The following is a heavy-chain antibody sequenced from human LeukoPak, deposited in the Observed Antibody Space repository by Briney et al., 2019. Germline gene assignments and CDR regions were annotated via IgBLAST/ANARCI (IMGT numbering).Heavy chain of an antibody. V-gene: IGHV5-51*01. D-gene: IGHD5-24*01. Sequence: GESLKISCKGSGYSFTSYWIGWVRQMPGKGLEWMGIIYPGYSDSRYSPSFQGQVTLSADKSISTAYLQWSSLKASDTAMYYCARASRDGYNQNFDYWGQGTLVTVSS. CDR2: IYPGYSDS. CDR3: ARASRDGYNQNFDY. CDR1: GYSFTSYW. J-gene: IGHJ4*02.